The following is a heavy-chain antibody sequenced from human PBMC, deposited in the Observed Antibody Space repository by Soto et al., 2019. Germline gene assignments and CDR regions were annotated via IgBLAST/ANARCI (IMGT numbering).Heavy chain of an antibody. CDR2: IYNTGIT. CDR3: ARDPGGTAATGYGFDY. Sequence: PGGSLRLSCVASGFTVSSNYMSWVRQAPGKGLEWVSVIYNTGITYYGDSVKGQFTISRDDSKNTLFLQMNTLSPEDTAVYYCARDPGGTAATGYGFDYWGQGTLVTVSS. D-gene: IGHD6-13*01. V-gene: IGHV3-53*01. J-gene: IGHJ4*02. CDR1: GFTVSSNY.